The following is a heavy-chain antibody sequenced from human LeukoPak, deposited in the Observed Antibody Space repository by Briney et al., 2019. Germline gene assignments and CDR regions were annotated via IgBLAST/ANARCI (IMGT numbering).Heavy chain of an antibody. Sequence: SVKVSCKASGGTFSSYAISWVRQAPGQGLEWVGGIIPIFGTANYAQKFQGRVTITADESTSTAYMELSSLRSEDTAVYYCARDLVDSSSWYPYYYYYYGMDVWGQGTTVTVSS. CDR1: GGTFSSYA. CDR3: ARDLVDSSSWYPYYYYYYGMDV. J-gene: IGHJ6*02. CDR2: IIPIFGTA. V-gene: IGHV1-69*13. D-gene: IGHD6-13*01.